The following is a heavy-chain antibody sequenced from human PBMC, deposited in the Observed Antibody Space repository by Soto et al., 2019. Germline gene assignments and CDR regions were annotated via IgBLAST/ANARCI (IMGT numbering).Heavy chain of an antibody. CDR1: GFTLTNYA. D-gene: IGHD5-12*01. Sequence: EVQLLVSGGGSVQPGGSLRLSCEVSGFTLTNYAMSWVRQAPGKGLEWVSQISASGDRTYYADSVKGRFTISKDSSKNTLFLQMHSLRGEDSAVYYCEGSWTWGQGTMVTVSS. CDR2: ISASGDRT. CDR3: EGSWT. V-gene: IGHV3-23*01. J-gene: IGHJ3*01.